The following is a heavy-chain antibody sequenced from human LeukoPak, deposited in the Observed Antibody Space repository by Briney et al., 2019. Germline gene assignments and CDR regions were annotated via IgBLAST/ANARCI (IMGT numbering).Heavy chain of an antibody. V-gene: IGHV4-4*07. CDR1: GASINSHY. CDR2: IYISGST. Sequence: SETLSLTCTVSGASINSHYWSWIRQPAGKGLEWIGRIYISGSTNYNSSLQSRVTMSVDTSQNQFSLKLTSVTAADAAVYYCARALNPLPGTYYFDYWGQGTLVTVSS. J-gene: IGHJ4*02. CDR3: ARALNPLPGTYYFDY. D-gene: IGHD2-15*01.